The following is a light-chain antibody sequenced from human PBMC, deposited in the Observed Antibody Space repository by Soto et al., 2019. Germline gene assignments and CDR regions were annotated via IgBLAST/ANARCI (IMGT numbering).Light chain of an antibody. V-gene: IGLV2-14*01. CDR2: DVN. CDR1: SSDVGANEY. J-gene: IGLJ2*01. Sequence: QSVLSQPASVSGSPGQSITISCTGTSSDVGANEYVAWYQQRPATAPKLMIYDVNNRPSGVSNRFSGSKSGNTASLTISGLQADDEADYYCSSYTARYTLVFGGGTQLTVL. CDR3: SSYTARYTLV.